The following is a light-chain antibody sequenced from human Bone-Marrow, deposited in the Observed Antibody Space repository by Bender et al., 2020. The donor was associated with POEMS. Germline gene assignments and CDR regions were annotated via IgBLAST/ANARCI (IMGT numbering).Light chain of an antibody. CDR1: TNDLGTYSL. CDR2: DGS. Sequence: QSALTQPASVSGSPGQSITISCTGTTNDLGTYSLVSWYQQRPGEAPKLIIYDGSQRPSGVSHRFSGSRSGNTASLAISGLQAEDEAEYHCCSLAGGGTLIFGGGTKLTVL. J-gene: IGLJ2*01. V-gene: IGLV2-23*01. CDR3: CSLAGGGTLI.